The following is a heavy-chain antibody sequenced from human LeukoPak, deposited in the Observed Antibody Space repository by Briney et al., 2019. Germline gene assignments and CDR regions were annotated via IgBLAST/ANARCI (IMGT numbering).Heavy chain of an antibody. CDR1: GVTFGDYD. V-gene: IGHV3-43*02. CDR3: AKDFAGRGYSSGFLFAS. D-gene: IGHD6-25*01. J-gene: IGHJ4*02. CDR2: MSGYGDTT. Sequence: PGGSLRLSCAASGVTFGDYDMHWVRQGPGKGLEWVALMSGYGDTTYYADSVKGRFTVYRDNTKTSLYLLMHILRTEDTALYYCAKDFAGRGYSSGFLFASWGQGTLLTVSS.